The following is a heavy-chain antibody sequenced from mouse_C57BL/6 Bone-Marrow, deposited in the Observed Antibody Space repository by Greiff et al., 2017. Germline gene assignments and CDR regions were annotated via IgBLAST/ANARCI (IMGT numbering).Heavy chain of an antibody. V-gene: IGHV14-4*01. CDR3: TTNGYYGYAMDY. J-gene: IGHJ4*01. Sequence: VQLQQSGAELVRPGASVKLSCTASGFNIKDDYMHWVKQRPEQGLEWIGWLDPENGDTEYASKFQGKATITADTSSNTADLQLSSLTPEDTAVYYCTTNGYYGYAMDYWGKGTSVTVSS. CDR1: GFNIKDDY. D-gene: IGHD2-3*01. CDR2: LDPENGDT.